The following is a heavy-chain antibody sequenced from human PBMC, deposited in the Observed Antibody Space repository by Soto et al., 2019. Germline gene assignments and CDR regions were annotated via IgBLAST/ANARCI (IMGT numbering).Heavy chain of an antibody. CDR3: ANYYGDYAGGEFFQH. J-gene: IGHJ1*01. CDR2: ITGSGRST. V-gene: IGHV3-23*01. D-gene: IGHD4-17*01. CDR1: GFTFSNYA. Sequence: EVQLLESGGDLVQPGGSLRLSCALSGFTFSNYAMNWVRQAPGKGLEWVSAITGSGRSTYYAESVEGRFTISRDNSKHTLYLQMNSLRAEDTAVYYCANYYGDYAGGEFFQHWGQGTLVTVSS.